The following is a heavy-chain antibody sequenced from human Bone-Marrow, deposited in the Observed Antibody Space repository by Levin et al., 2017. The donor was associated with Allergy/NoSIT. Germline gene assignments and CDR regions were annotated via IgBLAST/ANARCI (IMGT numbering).Heavy chain of an antibody. CDR2: ISAYNGNT. CDR3: ARARIVVVPAAMFDY. Sequence: ASVKVSCKASGYTFTSYGISWVRQAPGQGLEWMGWISAYNGNTNYAQKLQGRVTMTTDTSTSTAYMELRSLRSDDTAVYYCARARIVVVPAAMFDYWGQGTLVTVSS. J-gene: IGHJ4*02. D-gene: IGHD2-2*01. V-gene: IGHV1-18*01. CDR1: GYTFTSYG.